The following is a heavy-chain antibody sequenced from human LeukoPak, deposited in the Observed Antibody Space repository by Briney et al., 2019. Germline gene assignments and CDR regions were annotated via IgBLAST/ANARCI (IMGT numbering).Heavy chain of an antibody. CDR1: GGSISSSSYY. V-gene: IGHV4-39*01. Sequence: SETLSLTCTLSGGSISSSSYYWGWIRQPPGKGLEWIGSIYYSGSTYYNPSLKSRVTISVDTSKNQFSLKLSSVTAADTAVYYCARCLWFGELLFWFDPWGQGTLVTVSS. CDR3: ARCLWFGELLFWFDP. D-gene: IGHD3-10*01. J-gene: IGHJ5*02. CDR2: IYYSGST.